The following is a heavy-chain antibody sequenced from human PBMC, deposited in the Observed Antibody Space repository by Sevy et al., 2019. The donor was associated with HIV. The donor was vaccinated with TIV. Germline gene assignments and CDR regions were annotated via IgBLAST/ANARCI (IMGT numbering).Heavy chain of an antibody. V-gene: IGHV3-7*01. CDR1: GFTFSSYW. D-gene: IGHD3-3*01. J-gene: IGHJ5*02. CDR2: IKQDGSEK. Sequence: GGSLRLSCEASGFTFSSYWMSWVRQAPGKGLEWVANIKQDGSEKYYVDSVKGRFTISRDNAKNSLYLQMNSLRAEDTAVYYCARGPYYDFWSGYYGWFDPWGQGTLVTVSS. CDR3: ARGPYYDFWSGYYGWFDP.